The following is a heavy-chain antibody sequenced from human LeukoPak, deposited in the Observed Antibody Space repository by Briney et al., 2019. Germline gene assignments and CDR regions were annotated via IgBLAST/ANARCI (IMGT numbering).Heavy chain of an antibody. CDR1: GGSISSSSYY. Sequence: SETLSLTCTVSGGSISSSSYYWGWIRQPPGKGLEWIGNIYYSGSTYYNPSLKSRVTISVDTSKNQFSLKLSSVTAADTAVYYCARRYSGNYGAFDIWGQGTMVTVSS. J-gene: IGHJ3*02. V-gene: IGHV4-39*01. D-gene: IGHD1-26*01. CDR3: ARRYSGNYGAFDI. CDR2: IYYSGST.